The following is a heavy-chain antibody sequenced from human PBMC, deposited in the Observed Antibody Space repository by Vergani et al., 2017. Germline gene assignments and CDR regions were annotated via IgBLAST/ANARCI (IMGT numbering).Heavy chain of an antibody. V-gene: IGHV3-9*01. CDR1: GFTFDDYA. CDR3: AKDREEYSSSSGAFDI. D-gene: IGHD6-6*01. J-gene: IGHJ3*02. Sequence: EVQLVESGGGLVQPGRSLRLSCAASGFTFDDYAMHWVRQAPGKGLEWVSGISWNSGSIGYADSVKGRFTISRDNAKNSLYLQMNSLRAEDTALYYCAKDREEYSSSSGAFDIWGQGTMVTVSS. CDR2: ISWNSGSI.